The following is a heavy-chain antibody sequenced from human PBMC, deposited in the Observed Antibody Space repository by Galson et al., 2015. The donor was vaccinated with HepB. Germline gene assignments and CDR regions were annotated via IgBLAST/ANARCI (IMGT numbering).Heavy chain of an antibody. V-gene: IGHV3-30-3*01. D-gene: IGHD2-8*01. CDR1: GFTFSSYA. J-gene: IGHJ4*02. CDR3: ARGGYCTNGVCYFEYYFDY. CDR2: ISYDGSNK. Sequence: SLRLSCAASGFTFSSYAMHWVRQAPGKGLEWVAVISYDGSNKYYADSVKGRFTISRDNSKNTLYLQMNSLRAEDTAVYYCARGGYCTNGVCYFEYYFDYWGQGTLVTVSS.